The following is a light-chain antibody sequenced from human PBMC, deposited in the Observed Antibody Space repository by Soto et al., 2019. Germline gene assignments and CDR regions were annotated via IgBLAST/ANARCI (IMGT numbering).Light chain of an antibody. J-gene: IGKJ5*01. Sequence: EIELTQSPATLSLSPGEGATLSCRASQSVSTYLAWYQQRPGQAPRVLIYDASYRATDIPPRFSGSGSGTDFTLTISSLEPDDFAVYYCQQRSSWPPTITFGQGTRLE. CDR2: DAS. CDR1: QSVSTY. CDR3: QQRSSWPPTIT. V-gene: IGKV3-11*01.